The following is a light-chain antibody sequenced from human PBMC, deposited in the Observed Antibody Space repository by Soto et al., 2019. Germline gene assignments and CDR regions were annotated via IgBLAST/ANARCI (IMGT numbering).Light chain of an antibody. CDR3: QHYGTTPWT. J-gene: IGKJ1*01. V-gene: IGKV3-20*01. Sequence: ETVLTQSPATLSLSPGERVTLSCRASQRVCSGCLAWYQQKPGQSPRLLMYGASSRATGIPDRFSGSGSGTDFTLTISRLEPEDFAVYYCQHYGTTPWTFGPGTKVGI. CDR2: GAS. CDR1: QRVCSGC.